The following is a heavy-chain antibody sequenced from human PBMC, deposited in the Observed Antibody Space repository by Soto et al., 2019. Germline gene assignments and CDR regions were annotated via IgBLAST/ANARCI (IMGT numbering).Heavy chain of an antibody. J-gene: IGHJ4*01. CDR1: GVSLTTNGVG. D-gene: IGHD2-8*01. CDR2: IYWDDDI. V-gene: IGHV2-5*02. CDR3: AHRRGGPSNV. Sequence: QITLKESGPTLMKPTQTLTLTCTLSGVSLTTNGVGVDWIRQPPGKALEWLALIYWDDDILYSPSLKNRLTITKDISKNQVVLTVTNIYSVYTATYYSAHRRGGPSNVWGQGTLVTVSS.